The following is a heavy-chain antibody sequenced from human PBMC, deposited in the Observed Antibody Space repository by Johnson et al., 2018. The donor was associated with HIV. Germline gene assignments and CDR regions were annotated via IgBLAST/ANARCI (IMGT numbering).Heavy chain of an antibody. J-gene: IGHJ3*02. Sequence: VQLVESGGGVVQPGRSLRLSCAASGFTFSSYAMHWVRQAPGKGLEWVAVIWYDGSNKYYADSVKGRFTISRDNSKNTLYLQMNSLRAEDTALYYCAKGGYSGSYFGFDIWGQGTLVTVSS. D-gene: IGHD1-26*01. CDR2: IWYDGSNK. CDR3: AKGGYSGSYFGFDI. CDR1: GFTFSSYA. V-gene: IGHV3-30*04.